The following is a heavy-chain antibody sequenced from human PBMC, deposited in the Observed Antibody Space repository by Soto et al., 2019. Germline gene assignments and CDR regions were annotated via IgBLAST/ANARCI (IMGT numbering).Heavy chain of an antibody. V-gene: IGHV4-34*01. CDR2: INHSGST. CDR3: ASGERYGGTGAFDI. CDR1: GGSFSGYY. D-gene: IGHD2-15*01. J-gene: IGHJ3*02. Sequence: QVQLQQWGAGLLKPSETLSLTCAVYGGSFSGYYWSWIRQPPGKGLEWIGEINHSGSTNYNPSLKRRVTISVDTSKNQFSLKLSSVTTAETAVYYCASGERYGGTGAFDIWGQGIMVTVSS.